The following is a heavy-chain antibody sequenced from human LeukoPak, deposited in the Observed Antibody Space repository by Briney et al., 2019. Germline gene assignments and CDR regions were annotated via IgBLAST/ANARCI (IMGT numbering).Heavy chain of an antibody. D-gene: IGHD3-22*01. Sequence: GGSLRLSRAASGFTFSSYAMHWVRQAPGKGLEWVAVISYDGSNKYYADSVKGRFTISRDNSKNTLYLQVNSLRGEDTAVYYCAKDPTHFRVWDDYDSNVLNCWGQGTLVTVSS. V-gene: IGHV3-30*04. CDR3: AKDPTHFRVWDDYDSNVLNC. CDR2: ISYDGSNK. J-gene: IGHJ4*02. CDR1: GFTFSSYA.